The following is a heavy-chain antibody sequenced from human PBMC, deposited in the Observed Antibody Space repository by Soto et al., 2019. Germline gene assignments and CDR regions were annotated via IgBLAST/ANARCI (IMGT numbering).Heavy chain of an antibody. Sequence: SETLSLTCTVSGGSISSGDYYWSWIRQPPGKGLEWIGYIYYSGSTYYNPSLKSRVTISVDTSKNQFPLKLSSVTAADTAVYYCARDGPYYDFWSGYYSYYYYYGMDVWGQGTTVTVSS. D-gene: IGHD3-3*01. J-gene: IGHJ6*02. CDR2: IYYSGST. CDR1: GGSISSGDYY. V-gene: IGHV4-30-4*01. CDR3: ARDGPYYDFWSGYYSYYYYYGMDV.